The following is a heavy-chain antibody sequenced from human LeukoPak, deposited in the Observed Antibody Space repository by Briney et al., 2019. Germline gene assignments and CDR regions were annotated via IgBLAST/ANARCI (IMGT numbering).Heavy chain of an antibody. J-gene: IGHJ4*02. D-gene: IGHD6-13*01. CDR3: AKGIAAAWYFDY. CDR1: GFTFSSYA. CDR2: ISYDGSNK. Sequence: PGRSLRLSCAASGFTFSSYAMHWVRQAPGKGLEWVAVISYDGSNKYYADSVKGRFTISRDNTKNTLYLHMNSLRAEDTAVYYCAKGIAAAWYFDYWGQGTLVTVSS. V-gene: IGHV3-30-3*01.